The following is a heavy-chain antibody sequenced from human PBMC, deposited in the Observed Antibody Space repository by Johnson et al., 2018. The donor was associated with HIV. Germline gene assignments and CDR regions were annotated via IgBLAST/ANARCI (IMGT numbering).Heavy chain of an antibody. D-gene: IGHD2-8*02. J-gene: IGHJ3*02. V-gene: IGHV3-NL1*01. CDR3: ARAIEVVVYAIRGRAFDI. CDR1: GFTFSSYG. Sequence: QVQLVESGGGVVQPGGSLRLSCAASGFTFSSYGMHWVRQAPGKGLEWVSVIYSGGSTYYADSVKGRFTISRDNSKNTLYLQMNSLRAEDTAVYYCARAIEVVVYAIRGRAFDIWGQGTMVTVSS. CDR2: IYSGGST.